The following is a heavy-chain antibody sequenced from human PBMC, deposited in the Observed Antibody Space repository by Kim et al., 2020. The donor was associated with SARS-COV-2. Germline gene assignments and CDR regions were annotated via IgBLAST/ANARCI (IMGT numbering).Heavy chain of an antibody. V-gene: IGHV4-31*03. CDR1: GDSISSGGYY. J-gene: IGHJ6*02. CDR3: ARDQYDSQYYYYGMDV. D-gene: IGHD3-3*01. CDR2: IYYSGST. Sequence: SETLSLTCTVSGDSISSGGYYWSWIRQHPGKGLEWIGYIYYSGSTYYNPSLKSRVTISVDTSKNQFSLKLSSVTAADTAVYYCARDQYDSQYYYYGMDVWGQGTTVTVSS.